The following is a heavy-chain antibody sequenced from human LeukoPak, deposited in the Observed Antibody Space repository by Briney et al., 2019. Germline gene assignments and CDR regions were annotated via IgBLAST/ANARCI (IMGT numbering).Heavy chain of an antibody. V-gene: IGHV3-30*02. Sequence: PGGSLRLSCAASGFTFSSYGMHWVRQAPGKGLELVAFIRYDGSNKSYADSVKGRFTISRDNSKNTLYLQMNSLRAEDTAVYYCACERTAKDKDSSGYWAAVAYFDYWGQGTLVTVSS. CDR3: ACERTAKDKDSSGYWAAVAYFDY. CDR1: GFTFSSYG. D-gene: IGHD3-22*01. CDR2: IRYDGSNK. J-gene: IGHJ4*02.